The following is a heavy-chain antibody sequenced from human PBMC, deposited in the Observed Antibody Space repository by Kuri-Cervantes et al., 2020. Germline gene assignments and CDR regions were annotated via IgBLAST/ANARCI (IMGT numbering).Heavy chain of an antibody. Sequence: GSLRLSCTVSGSSFSSYYWSWIRQPPGKGLGWIGYISYSGSTNYNPSLKSRVTISVDTSKNQFSLKLSSVTAADTAVYYCARDYYDSSGHSYWGQGTLVTVSS. J-gene: IGHJ4*02. CDR2: ISYSGST. D-gene: IGHD3-22*01. CDR1: GSSFSSYY. CDR3: ARDYYDSSGHSY. V-gene: IGHV4-59*01.